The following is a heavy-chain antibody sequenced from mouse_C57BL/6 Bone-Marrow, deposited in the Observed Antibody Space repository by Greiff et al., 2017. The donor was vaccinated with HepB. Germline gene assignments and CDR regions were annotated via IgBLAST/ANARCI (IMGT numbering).Heavy chain of an antibody. CDR3: ASPYYYDSSYDFAY. V-gene: IGHV5-17*01. J-gene: IGHJ3*01. CDR2: ISSGSSTI. CDR1: GFTFSDYG. Sequence: EVQVVESGGGLVKPGGSLKLSCAASGFTFSDYGMHWVRQAPEKGLEWVAYISSGSSTIYYADTVKGRFTISRDNAKNTLFLQMTSLRSEDTAMYYCASPYYYDSSYDFAYWGQGTLVTVSA. D-gene: IGHD1-1*01.